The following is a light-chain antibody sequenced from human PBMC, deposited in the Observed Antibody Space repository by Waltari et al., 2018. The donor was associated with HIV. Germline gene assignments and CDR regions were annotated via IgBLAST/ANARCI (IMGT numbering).Light chain of an antibody. Sequence: QSVLTQPPSVSGAPGQRVPIPCTGSSPNIGADYDVHWYQHLPGTAPKLVFSGNNNRPSGVPDRFSGSKSGTSASLTITGVQAEDEATYHCHSYDSGPGAVFGGGSKLTVL. V-gene: IGLV1-40*01. CDR3: HSYDSGPGAV. CDR2: GNN. J-gene: IGLJ3*02. CDR1: SPNIGADYD.